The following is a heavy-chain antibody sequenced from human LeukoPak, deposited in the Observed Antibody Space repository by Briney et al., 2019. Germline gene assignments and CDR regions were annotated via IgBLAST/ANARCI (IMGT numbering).Heavy chain of an antibody. CDR3: AKARNFDWLFGFDY. V-gene: IGHV3-23*01. J-gene: IGHJ4*02. D-gene: IGHD3-9*01. Sequence: PGGSLRLSCAASGFTFSTYGMSWVRQAPGKGLEWVSAISGSGGSTYYADSVKRRFTISRDNSKNTLYLQMNSLRAEDTAVYYCAKARNFDWLFGFDYWGQGTLVTVSS. CDR2: ISGSGGST. CDR1: GFTFSTYG.